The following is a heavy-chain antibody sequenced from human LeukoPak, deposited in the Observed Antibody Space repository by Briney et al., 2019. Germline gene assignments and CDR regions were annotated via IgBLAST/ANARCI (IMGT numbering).Heavy chain of an antibody. V-gene: IGHV3-48*03. Sequence: PGGSLRLSCAASGFTFSSYEMNWVRQAPGKGLEWVSYISRSGSLIYYADSVKGRLTISRDNTKNSLYLQMNSLRAEDTAVYYCAREGLRYFDWLSGMDVWGKGTTVTISS. CDR2: ISRSGSLI. J-gene: IGHJ6*03. D-gene: IGHD3-9*01. CDR3: AREGLRYFDWLSGMDV. CDR1: GFTFSSYE.